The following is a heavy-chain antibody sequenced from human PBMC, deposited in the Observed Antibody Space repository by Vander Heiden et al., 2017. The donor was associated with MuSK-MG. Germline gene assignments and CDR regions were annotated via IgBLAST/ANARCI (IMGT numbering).Heavy chain of an antibody. J-gene: IGHJ6*02. V-gene: IGHV3-23*01. CDR2: ISGSGGST. D-gene: IGHD3-10*01. CDR1: GFTLSSYA. Sequence: EVQLLESGGGLVQPGGSLRLSCSASGFTLSSYAMSWVRQAPGKGLEWVSAISGSGGSTYYADSVKGRFTISRDNSKNTLYLQMNSLRAEDTAVYYCAKSAVNMVRGVIARDMDVWGQGTTVTVSS. CDR3: AKSAVNMVRGVIARDMDV.